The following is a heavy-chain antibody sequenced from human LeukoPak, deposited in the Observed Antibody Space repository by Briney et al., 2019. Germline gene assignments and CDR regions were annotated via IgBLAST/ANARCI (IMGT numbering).Heavy chain of an antibody. J-gene: IGHJ4*02. D-gene: IGHD2-2*01. V-gene: IGHV3-49*03. CDR1: GFTFGDYA. CDR2: IRSKAYGGTT. Sequence: PGGSLRLSCTASGFTFGDYAMSWFRQAPGKGLEWVGFIRSKAYGGTTEYAASVKGRFTISRDDSKSIAYLQMNSLKTEDTAVYYCTRVRGDIVVVPALGFDYWAREPWSPSPQ. CDR3: TRVRGDIVVVPALGFDY.